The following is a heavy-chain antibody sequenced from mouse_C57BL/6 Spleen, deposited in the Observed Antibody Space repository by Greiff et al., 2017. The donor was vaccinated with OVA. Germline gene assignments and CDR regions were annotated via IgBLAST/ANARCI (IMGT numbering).Heavy chain of an antibody. Sequence: VQLQQSGPELVKPGASVKMSCKASGYTFTDYNMHWVKQSHGKSLEWIGYINPNNGGTSYNQKFKGKATLTVNKSSSTAYMELRSLTSEDSAVYYCARRGTVEDYFDYWGQGTTLTVSS. CDR1: GYTFTDYN. CDR3: ARRGTVEDYFDY. D-gene: IGHD1-1*01. CDR2: INPNNGGT. V-gene: IGHV1-22*01. J-gene: IGHJ2*01.